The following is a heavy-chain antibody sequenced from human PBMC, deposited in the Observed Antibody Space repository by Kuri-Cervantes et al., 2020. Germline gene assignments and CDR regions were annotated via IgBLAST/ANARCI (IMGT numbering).Heavy chain of an antibody. CDR2: ISGDSGIT. V-gene: IGHV3-23*01. Sequence: GESLKISCEASGFTFSTYAMSWVRQAPEKGLECVSAISGDSGITYYADSVRGRFSISRDNSKNTVYLEMRSLRAEDTAIYYCARAGGRGYSGYEFDYWGQGTLVTVSS. J-gene: IGHJ4*02. CDR3: ARAGGRGYSGYEFDY. CDR1: GFTFSTYA. D-gene: IGHD5-12*01.